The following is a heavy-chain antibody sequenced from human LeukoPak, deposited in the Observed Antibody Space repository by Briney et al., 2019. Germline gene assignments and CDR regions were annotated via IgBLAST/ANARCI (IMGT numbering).Heavy chain of an antibody. J-gene: IGHJ6*03. D-gene: IGHD6-6*01. Sequence: SETLSLTCAVYGGSFSGYYWSWIRQPPGKGLEWIGEINHSGSTNYNPSLKSRVTISVDTSKNQFSLKLSSVTAADTAVYYCARHPGVAARHYYYYYMDVWGKGTTVTVSS. CDR3: ARHPGVAARHYYYYYMDV. V-gene: IGHV4-34*01. CDR2: INHSGST. CDR1: GGSFSGYY.